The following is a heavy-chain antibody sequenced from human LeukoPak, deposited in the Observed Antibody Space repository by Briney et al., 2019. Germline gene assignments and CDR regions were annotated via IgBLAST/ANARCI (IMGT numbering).Heavy chain of an antibody. CDR2: IYYSGST. Sequence: SETLSLTCTVSGGSISSYYWSWIRQPPGKGLEWIGYIYYSGSTNYNPSLKSRVTISVDTSKNQFSLKLSSVTAADTAVYYCARSIPLIGAFDIWGQGTMVTVSS. D-gene: IGHD3-16*01. CDR1: GGSISSYY. CDR3: ARSIPLIGAFDI. V-gene: IGHV4-59*12. J-gene: IGHJ3*02.